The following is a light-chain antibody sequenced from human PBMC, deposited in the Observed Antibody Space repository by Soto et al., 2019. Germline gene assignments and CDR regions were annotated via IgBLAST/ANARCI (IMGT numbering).Light chain of an antibody. J-gene: IGKJ1*01. CDR2: DAS. Sequence: EIVLTQSPGTLSLSPWERASLSCRASQSLSSSHLIWYQQKPGQAPMLLIYDASSRATGIPDRFSGGGSGTDFTITISRMEPEDCAEYYCQHLSAFGQGTKVEIK. CDR3: QHLSA. V-gene: IGKV3-20*01. CDR1: QSLSSSH.